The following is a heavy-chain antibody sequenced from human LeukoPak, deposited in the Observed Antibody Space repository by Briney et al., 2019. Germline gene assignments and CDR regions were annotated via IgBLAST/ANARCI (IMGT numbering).Heavy chain of an antibody. D-gene: IGHD3-3*01. Sequence: GGSLRLSCAASGFTFRIYVMDWVRQAPGKGLEYVSAISSNGGSTYYGNSVKGRFPISRDNSKNTLYLQMGSLRTGDMAVSYCARDPSFPTIFGVVFPYWGQGTLVTVSS. V-gene: IGHV3-64*01. CDR2: ISSNGGST. J-gene: IGHJ4*02. CDR3: ARDPSFPTIFGVVFPY. CDR1: GFTFRIYV.